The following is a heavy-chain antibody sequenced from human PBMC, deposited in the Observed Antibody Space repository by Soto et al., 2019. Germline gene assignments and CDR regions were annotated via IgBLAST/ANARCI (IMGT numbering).Heavy chain of an antibody. V-gene: IGHV1-18*01. J-gene: IGHJ4*02. CDR2: MSANSGNT. D-gene: IGHD6-19*01. Sequence: GASVKVSCKASGYTFATYDINWVRQAPGQGLEWMGWMSANSGNTNYAQKLQGRVTMTTDTSTSTAYMELRSLRSDDTAVYYCARDGLAVAGTLDYWGQGTLVTVSS. CDR1: GYTFATYD. CDR3: ARDGLAVAGTLDY.